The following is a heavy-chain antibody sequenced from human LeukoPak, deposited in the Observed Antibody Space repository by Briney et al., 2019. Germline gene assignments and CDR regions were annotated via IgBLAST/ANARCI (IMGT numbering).Heavy chain of an antibody. Sequence: GGSLRLSCAASGFTFDDYAMHWVRQAPGKGLEWVSSISWNSGSIGYADSAKGRFTISRDNAKNSLYLQMNSLRAEDTALYYCAKDRSVVVTNYMDVWGKGTTVTVSS. D-gene: IGHD2-21*02. CDR1: GFTFDDYA. CDR3: AKDRSVVVTNYMDV. J-gene: IGHJ6*03. CDR2: ISWNSGSI. V-gene: IGHV3-9*01.